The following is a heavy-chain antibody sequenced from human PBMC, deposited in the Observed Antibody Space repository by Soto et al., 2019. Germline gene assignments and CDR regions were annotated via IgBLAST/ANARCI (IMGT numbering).Heavy chain of an antibody. V-gene: IGHV1-18*01. CDR2: ISAYNGNT. D-gene: IGHD6-13*01. Sequence: ASVKVSCKASGYTFTSYGISWVRQAPGQGLEWMGWISAYNGNTNYAQKLQGRVTMTTDTSTSTAYMELRSLRSDDAAVYYCARATAAAGPLPNDYWGQGTLVTVSS. J-gene: IGHJ4*02. CDR3: ARATAAAGPLPNDY. CDR1: GYTFTSYG.